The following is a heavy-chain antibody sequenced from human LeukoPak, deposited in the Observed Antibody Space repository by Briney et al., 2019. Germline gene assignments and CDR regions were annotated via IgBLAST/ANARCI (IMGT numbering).Heavy chain of an antibody. Sequence: GRSLRLSRAASGFTFSSYAMHWVRQAPGKGLEWVAVISYDGSNKYYADSVKGRFTISRDNSKNTLYLQMNSLRAEDTAVYYCARGGAARQLSTIYPYYYYGMDVWGQGTTVTVSS. CDR1: GFTFSSYA. V-gene: IGHV3-30-3*01. CDR3: ARGGAARQLSTIYPYYYYGMDV. D-gene: IGHD6-6*01. J-gene: IGHJ6*02. CDR2: ISYDGSNK.